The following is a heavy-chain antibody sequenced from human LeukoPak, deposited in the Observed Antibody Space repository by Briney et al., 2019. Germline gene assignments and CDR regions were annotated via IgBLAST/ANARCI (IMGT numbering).Heavy chain of an antibody. D-gene: IGHD2-21*01. CDR2: ISSSSSYI. Sequence: GGSLRLSCAASGLTFSSYSMNWVRQAPGKGLEWVSSISSSSSYIYYADSVKGRFTISRDNAKNSLYLQMNSLRAEDTAVYYCARDRASTGLLYYWGQGTLVTVSS. CDR3: ARDRASTGLLYY. V-gene: IGHV3-21*01. CDR1: GLTFSSYS. J-gene: IGHJ4*02.